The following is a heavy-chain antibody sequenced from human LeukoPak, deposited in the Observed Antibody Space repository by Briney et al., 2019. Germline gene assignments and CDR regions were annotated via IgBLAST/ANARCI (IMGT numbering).Heavy chain of an antibody. D-gene: IGHD6-19*01. J-gene: IGHJ4*02. CDR1: RFTLSSYW. V-gene: IGHV3-74*01. Sequence: PGGSLRHSRVHSRFTLSSYWIHSVRPAPGRGLGCVSRIEGDGSSTPYANTVNGRFTISRDNAKSTLYLQMHSLRADDTAVYYYARGSTSGWPDYFDYWGQGSVVTVSS. CDR2: IEGDGSST. CDR3: ARGSTSGWPDYFDY.